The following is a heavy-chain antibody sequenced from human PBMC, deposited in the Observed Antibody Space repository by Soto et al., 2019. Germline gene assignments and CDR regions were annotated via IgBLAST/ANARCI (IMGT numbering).Heavy chain of an antibody. V-gene: IGHV4-39*01. Sequence: SETLSHTYTVSGGSISSSSYYWGWIRQPPGKGLEWIGSIYYSGSTYYNPSLKSRVTISVDTSKNQFSLKLSSVTAADTAVYYCARRGSGYSGYLYYYYYMDVWGKGTTVTVSS. CDR2: IYYSGST. CDR1: GGSISSSSYY. CDR3: ARRGSGYSGYLYYYYYMDV. J-gene: IGHJ6*03. D-gene: IGHD5-12*01.